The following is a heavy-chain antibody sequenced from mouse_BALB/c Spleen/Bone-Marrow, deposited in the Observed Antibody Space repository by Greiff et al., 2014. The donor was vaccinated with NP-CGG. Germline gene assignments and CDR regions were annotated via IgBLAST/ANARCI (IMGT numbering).Heavy chain of an antibody. CDR2: INLSNGCT. Sequence: VQLQQSGAELVKPGASVKLSCKASGYTFTGYWMHWVKQRPGQGLEWIGEINLSNGCTNYNEKFKSMATLTVDKSSSTAYMQPDSQPCEVTSEFSSACLISSGGYNVDYWGQGTTLTVSS. CDR3: ACLISSGGYNVDY. D-gene: IGHD6-1*01. J-gene: IGHJ2*01. V-gene: IGHV1S81*02. CDR1: GYTFTGYW.